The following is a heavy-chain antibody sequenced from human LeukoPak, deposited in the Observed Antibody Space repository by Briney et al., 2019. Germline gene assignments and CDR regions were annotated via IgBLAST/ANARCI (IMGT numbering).Heavy chain of an antibody. V-gene: IGHV3-66*01. J-gene: IGHJ4*02. CDR1: GFSFSDYS. Sequence: PGGSLRLSCAASGFSFSDYSMTWVRQAPGKGLEWVSVIYDGGITYYADSVKGRFTISGDNSKNMLFLQMNSLRAEDTAVYYRARFYDTSGYLDCWGQGTLVTVSS. CDR2: IYDGGIT. CDR3: ARFYDTSGYLDC. D-gene: IGHD3-22*01.